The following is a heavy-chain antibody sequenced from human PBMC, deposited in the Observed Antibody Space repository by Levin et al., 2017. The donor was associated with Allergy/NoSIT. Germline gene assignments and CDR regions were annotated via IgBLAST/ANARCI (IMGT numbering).Heavy chain of an antibody. V-gene: IGHV1-2*02. J-gene: IGHJ6*02. CDR3: AREIRGMLVLGLEVTNGYYGMDV. CDR1: GYTFTGYY. Sequence: GESLKISCKASGYTFTGYYIHWVRQAPGQGLEWMGWINPKSGDTNYAQKFQGRVTMTSDTSIGTAYMDLTRLKSDDTAVYYCAREIRGMLVLGLEVTNGYYGMDVWGQGTTVTVSS. D-gene: IGHD2-8*01. CDR2: INPKSGDT.